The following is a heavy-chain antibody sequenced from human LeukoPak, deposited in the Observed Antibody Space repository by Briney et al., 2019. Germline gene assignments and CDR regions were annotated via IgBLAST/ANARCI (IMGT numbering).Heavy chain of an antibody. V-gene: IGHV3-21*01. CDR1: GFTFSSYS. CDR2: ISSSSSYI. Sequence: PGGSLRLSCAASGFTFSSYSMNWVRQAPGKGLEWVSSISSSSSYIYYADSVKGRFTTSRGNAKNSLYLQMNSLRAEDTAVYYCARDLEADCSSTSCAYYYYYYMDVWGKGTTVTVSS. D-gene: IGHD2-2*01. CDR3: ARDLEADCSSTSCAYYYYYYMDV. J-gene: IGHJ6*03.